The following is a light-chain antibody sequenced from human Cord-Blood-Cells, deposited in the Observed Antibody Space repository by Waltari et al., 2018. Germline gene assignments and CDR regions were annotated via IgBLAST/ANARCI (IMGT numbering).Light chain of an antibody. CDR2: AAS. J-gene: IGKJ1*01. V-gene: IGKV1-39*01. Sequence: DIQMTQSPSSLSASVGDRITITCRASQIISSDLNWYQQKPGKAPKLLIYAASSLQSGVPSRFSGSGSGTDFTLTISSLQPEDFATDYCQQSYSTPRTFGQGTKVEIK. CDR3: QQSYSTPRT. CDR1: QIISSD.